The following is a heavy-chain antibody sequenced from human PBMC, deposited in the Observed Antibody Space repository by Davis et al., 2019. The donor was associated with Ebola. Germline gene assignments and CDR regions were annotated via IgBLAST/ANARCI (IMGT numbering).Heavy chain of an antibody. CDR1: GFSFRIYW. Sequence: GGSLRLSCAASGFSFRIYWMSWVRQAPGKGLEWVATVNQDGSQTYYVASVKGRFTMSRDDAKNSLYLQMNNLRVDDTAVYYCATDAWAGFDPWGQGTLDTVSS. CDR3: ATDAWAGFDP. V-gene: IGHV3-7*03. CDR2: VNQDGSQT. D-gene: IGHD1-26*01. J-gene: IGHJ5*02.